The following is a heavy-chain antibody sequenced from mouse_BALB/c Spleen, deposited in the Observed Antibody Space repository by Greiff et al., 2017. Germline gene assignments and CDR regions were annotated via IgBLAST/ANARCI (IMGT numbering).Heavy chain of an antibody. CDR2: IWAGGSR. Sequence: VKLEESGPGLVAPSQSLSITCTVSGFSLTSYGVHWVRQPPGKGLEWLGGIWAGGSRTYNSALMSRLSISKDNSKSQVFLKMNSLQTDDTAMYYCARDSPYVNCFIDYSAQSPSVTVSS. J-gene: IGHJ4*01. D-gene: IGHD2-1*01. CDR1: GFSLTSYG. CDR3: ARDSPYVNCFIDY. V-gene: IGHV2-9*02.